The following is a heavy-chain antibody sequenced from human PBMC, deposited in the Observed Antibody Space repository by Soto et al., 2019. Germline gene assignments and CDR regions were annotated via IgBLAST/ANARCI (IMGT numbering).Heavy chain of an antibody. J-gene: IGHJ4*02. CDR3: ARSEGGGTAMAFDY. V-gene: IGHV4-30-2*01. Sequence: QLQLQESGSGLVKPSQTLSLTCAVSGGSISSGGYSWSWIRQPPGKGLEWIGYIYHSGSTYYNPAPKRRVTISVDRSKNQFSLKLSSVTAADTAVYYGARSEGGGTAMAFDYWGQGTLVTVSS. CDR2: IYHSGST. D-gene: IGHD5-18*01. CDR1: GGSISSGGYS.